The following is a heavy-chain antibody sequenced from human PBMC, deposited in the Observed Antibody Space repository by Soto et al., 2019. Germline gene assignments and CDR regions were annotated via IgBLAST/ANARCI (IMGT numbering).Heavy chain of an antibody. CDR2: INHSAST. CDR1: GGSFSGYY. D-gene: IGHD6-19*01. J-gene: IGHJ4*02. Sequence: QVQLEQWGAGLLKPSETLSLTCAVYGGSFSGYYWSWIRQPPGKGLEWLGEINHSASTDYNPSLKSRVTISIDTSKNQFSLKLDSVTAADTAVYYCAIGPRMWLPGGGYWGQGTLVTVSS. CDR3: AIGPRMWLPGGGY. V-gene: IGHV4-34*01.